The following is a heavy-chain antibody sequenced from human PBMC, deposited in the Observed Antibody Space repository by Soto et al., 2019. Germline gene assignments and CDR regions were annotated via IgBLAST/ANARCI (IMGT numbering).Heavy chain of an antibody. J-gene: IGHJ4*02. CDR3: ARTDSSGYYYAFDS. Sequence: QVQLVQSGAEVKKPGASVKVSCKASGYTFTSYGISWVRHAPGQGLELMGWISAYNGNTNYAQKLQGRVTMTTDSSTSTAYMELRILRSDDAAVYYCARTDSSGYYYAFDSWGQGTLVTVSS. CDR2: ISAYNGNT. CDR1: GYTFTSYG. V-gene: IGHV1-18*01. D-gene: IGHD3-22*01.